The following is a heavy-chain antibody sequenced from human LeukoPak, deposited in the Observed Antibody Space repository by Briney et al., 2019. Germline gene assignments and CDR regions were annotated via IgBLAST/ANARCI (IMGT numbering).Heavy chain of an antibody. D-gene: IGHD1-14*01. V-gene: IGHV3-7*01. Sequence: HPGGSLRLSCVASGFTFSSYWMSWVRQAPGKGLEWVANIKQDGSEKYYVDSVKGRFTISRDNAKNSLYLQMNSLRAEDTAVYYCARGIYEADYWGQGTLVTVSS. J-gene: IGHJ4*02. CDR1: GFTFSSYW. CDR2: IKQDGSEK. CDR3: ARGIYEADY.